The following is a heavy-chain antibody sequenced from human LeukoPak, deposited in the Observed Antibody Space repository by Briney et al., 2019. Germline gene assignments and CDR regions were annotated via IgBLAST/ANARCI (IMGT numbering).Heavy chain of an antibody. D-gene: IGHD2-8*01. V-gene: IGHV4-34*01. CDR2: INHDGSA. CDR1: GGSFRDYY. J-gene: IGHJ5*02. CDR3: AREGADTNFVNAFDT. Sequence: SETLSLTRAVYGGSFRDYYWSWIRQPPGKGLECIGEINHDGSANYNPSFKSRVRMSIDASKRQFFLTLTPVTAADTAVYYCAREGADTNFVNAFDTWGQGTLVTVSS.